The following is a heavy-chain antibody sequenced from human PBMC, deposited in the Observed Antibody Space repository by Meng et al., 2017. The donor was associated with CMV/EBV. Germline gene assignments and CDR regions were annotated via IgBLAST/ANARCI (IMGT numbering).Heavy chain of an antibody. CDR1: GGSISSYY. CDR2: IYYSGST. J-gene: IGHJ4*02. V-gene: IGHV4-59*12. CDR3: ATENFSPGDHRLFDY. D-gene: IGHD7-27*01. Sequence: SETLSLTCTVSGGSISSYYWSWIRQPPGKGLEWIGYIYYSGSTNYNPSLKSRVTISVDTSKNQFSLKLSSVTAADTAVYYCATENFSPGDHRLFDYWGQGTLVTVSS.